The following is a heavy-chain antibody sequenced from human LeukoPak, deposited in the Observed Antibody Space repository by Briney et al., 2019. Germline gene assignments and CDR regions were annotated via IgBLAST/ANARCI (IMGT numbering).Heavy chain of an antibody. CDR3: ARKPRQYMELVSSRNLYWYFDL. Sequence: GGSLRLSCAASGFTFSSYSMKWVRQAPGKGLEWVSFISSSSSYIYYADSVKGRFTISRDNAKNSLYLQMNSLRAEDTAVYYCARKPRQYMELVSSRNLYWYFDLWGRGTLVTVSS. CDR1: GFTFSSYS. J-gene: IGHJ2*01. V-gene: IGHV3-21*01. CDR2: ISSSSSYI. D-gene: IGHD1-7*01.